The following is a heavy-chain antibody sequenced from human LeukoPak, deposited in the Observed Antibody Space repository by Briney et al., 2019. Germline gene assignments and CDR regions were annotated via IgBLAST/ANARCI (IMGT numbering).Heavy chain of an antibody. V-gene: IGHV5-51*01. D-gene: IGHD7-27*01. CDR2: IDPSDSDI. CDR1: GYSFTSYW. CDR3: ARQTAMGRSGDY. J-gene: IGHJ4*02. Sequence: GESLKISCKASGYSFTSYWIGWVRQMPGKGLEWMGIIDPSDSDIRYTPSFQGQVTISTDKSLSTAYLQWNSLKASDTAIYYCARQTAMGRSGDYWGQGTLVTVSS.